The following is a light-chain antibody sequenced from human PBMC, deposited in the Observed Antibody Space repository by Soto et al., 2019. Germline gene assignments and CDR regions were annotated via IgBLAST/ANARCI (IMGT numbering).Light chain of an antibody. V-gene: IGKV1-5*01. J-gene: IGKJ1*01. CDR1: QSISTW. CDR2: DAS. CDR3: QQYNSYSWT. Sequence: DIQMTQSPSTLSASVGDRVTITCRASQSISTWLAWYRQKPGKAPKVLIYDASRLESGVPPRFSGSGSGTEFTLTISSLQPADFATYYCQQYNSYSWTFGQGTKVDIK.